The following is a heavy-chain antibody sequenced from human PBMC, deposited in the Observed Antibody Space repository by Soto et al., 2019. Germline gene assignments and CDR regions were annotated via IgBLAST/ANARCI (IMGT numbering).Heavy chain of an antibody. CDR3: ARLDPRTGIAVAGTGAFDI. D-gene: IGHD6-19*01. CDR1: GFTFSSYS. CDR2: ISSSSSTI. Sequence: GGSLRLSCAASGFTFSSYSMNWVRQAPGKGLEWVSYISSSSSTIYYADSVKGRFTISRDNAKNSLYLQMNSLRAEDTAVYYCARLDPRTGIAVAGTGAFDIWGQGTMVTVSS. V-gene: IGHV3-48*01. J-gene: IGHJ3*02.